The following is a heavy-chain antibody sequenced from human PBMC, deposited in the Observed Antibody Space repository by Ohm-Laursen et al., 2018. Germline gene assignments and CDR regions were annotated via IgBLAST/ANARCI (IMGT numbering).Heavy chain of an antibody. CDR1: GYTFISYD. J-gene: IGHJ4*02. V-gene: IGHV1-8*01. CDR3: ARDAGSGYDLGDY. D-gene: IGHD5-12*01. Sequence: ATVKISCKASGYTFISYDIDWVRQATGQGLEWMGWMNPNSGKTGYAQKFQGRVTMTRDTSTSTVYMELSSLRSEDTAVYYCARDAGSGYDLGDYWGQGTLVTVSS. CDR2: MNPNSGKT.